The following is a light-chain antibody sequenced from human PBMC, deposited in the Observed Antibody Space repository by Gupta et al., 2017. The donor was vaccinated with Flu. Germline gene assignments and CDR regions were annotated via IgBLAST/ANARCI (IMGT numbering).Light chain of an antibody. Sequence: AWYQQRPGQAPSLLIYDASTRTTGIPARFSARGSGTDFPLTISSLKPEDFAVYYWQQRYDWPRCTLGGGTKVE. V-gene: IGKV3-11*01. CDR2: DAS. J-gene: IGKJ4*01. CDR3: QQRYDWPRCT.